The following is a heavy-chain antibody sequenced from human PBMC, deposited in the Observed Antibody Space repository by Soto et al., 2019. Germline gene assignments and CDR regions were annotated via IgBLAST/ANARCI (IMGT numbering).Heavy chain of an antibody. V-gene: IGHV4-59*01. CDR2: IYYSGST. CDR3: ARGDGYNLGWFDP. CDR1: GGSISSYY. Sequence: QVQLQESGPGLVKPSETLSLTCTVSGGSISSYYWSWIRQPPGKGLEWIGYIYYSGSTNYNPSLKSRVTISVDTSKNQFSLKLSSVTAADTAVYYCARGDGYNLGWFDPWGQGTLVTVSS. D-gene: IGHD5-12*01. J-gene: IGHJ5*02.